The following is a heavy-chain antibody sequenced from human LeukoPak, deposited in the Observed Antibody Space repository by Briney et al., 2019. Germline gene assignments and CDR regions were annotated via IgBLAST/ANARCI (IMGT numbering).Heavy chain of an antibody. Sequence: PGGSLRLSCAAAGFTFSTYTLNWVRQAPGQGLEWVSSISSSSSYIYYADSVKGRFTISRDNSKNTLYLQMNGLRAEDTAVYFCAGLVAAATVYWGQGTLVTVSS. CDR2: ISSSSSYI. D-gene: IGHD2-15*01. CDR3: AGLVAAATVY. J-gene: IGHJ4*02. V-gene: IGHV3-21*04. CDR1: GFTFSTYT.